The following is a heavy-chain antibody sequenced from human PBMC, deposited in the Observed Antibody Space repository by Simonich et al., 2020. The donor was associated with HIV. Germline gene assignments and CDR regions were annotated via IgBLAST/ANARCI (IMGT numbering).Heavy chain of an antibody. Sequence: QVQLVQSGAEVKKPGASVKVSCKASGYTFTSYDFNWVRQATGQGLGWMGWMNPNSGNTGYAQKFQGRVTMTRNTSISTAYMELSSLRSEDTAVYYCARSSSPLLHSIDYWGQGTLVTVSS. D-gene: IGHD6-6*01. V-gene: IGHV1-8*02. CDR3: ARSSSPLLHSIDY. CDR1: GYTFTSYD. J-gene: IGHJ4*02. CDR2: MNPNSGNT.